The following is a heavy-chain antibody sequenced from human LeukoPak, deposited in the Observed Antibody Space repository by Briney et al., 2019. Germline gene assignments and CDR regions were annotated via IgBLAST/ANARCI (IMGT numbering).Heavy chain of an antibody. CDR1: GLTFSSYA. CDR2: ISGSGGST. D-gene: IGHD3-22*01. J-gene: IGHJ4*02. V-gene: IGHV3-23*01. CDR3: AKSHYCDSSVGY. Sequence: GGSLRLSCAASGLTFSSYAMSWVRQAPGKGLEWVSAISGSGGSTYYADSVKGRFTISRDNSKNTLYLQMNSLRAEDTAVYYCAKSHYCDSSVGYWGQGTLVTVSS.